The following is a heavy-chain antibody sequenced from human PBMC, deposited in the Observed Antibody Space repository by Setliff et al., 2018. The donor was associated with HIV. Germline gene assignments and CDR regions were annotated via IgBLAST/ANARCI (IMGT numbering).Heavy chain of an antibody. CDR2: LLNGGKNV. CDR1: GFGFRGYP. CDR3: ATSPPGGSSDYIWGSDFFDH. J-gene: IGHJ4*02. D-gene: IGHD5-12*01. Sequence: PGGSLRLSCAASGFGFRGYPMHWVRQGPGRGLEWVASLLNGGKNVQYANSVKGRFTISRDDSKNTLFLQMNSLTVEDTAVYYCATSPPGGSSDYIWGSDFFDHWGQGALVTVSS. V-gene: IGHV3-30*04.